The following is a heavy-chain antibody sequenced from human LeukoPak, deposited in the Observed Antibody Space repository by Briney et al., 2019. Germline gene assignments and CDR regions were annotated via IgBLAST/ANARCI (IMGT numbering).Heavy chain of an antibody. D-gene: IGHD2-2*02. Sequence: SETLSLTCTVSGGSISSGGYYWSWIRQHPGKGLEWIGYIYYSGSTYYNPSLKSRVTISVDTSKNQFSLKLSSVTAADTAVYYCARSGGYCSSTSCYSAHADYWGQGTLVTVSS. J-gene: IGHJ4*02. CDR1: GGSISSGGYY. V-gene: IGHV4-31*03. CDR3: ARSGGYCSSTSCYSAHADY. CDR2: IYYSGST.